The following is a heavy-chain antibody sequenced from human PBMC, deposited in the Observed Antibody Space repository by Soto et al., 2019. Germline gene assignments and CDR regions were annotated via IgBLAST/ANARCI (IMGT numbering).Heavy chain of an antibody. Sequence: EVQLLESGGGLVQPGGSLRLSCAASGFTFSSYAMSWVRQAPGKGLEWVSAISGSGGSSYYADSVKGRFTISRDNSKNTLYLQMNSLRSEDTAVYYVATPPDKWPVPSYDYWGLGTLVTVSS. J-gene: IGHJ4*02. D-gene: IGHD6-19*01. CDR3: ATPPDKWPVPSYDY. CDR2: ISGSGGSS. CDR1: GFTFSSYA. V-gene: IGHV3-23*01.